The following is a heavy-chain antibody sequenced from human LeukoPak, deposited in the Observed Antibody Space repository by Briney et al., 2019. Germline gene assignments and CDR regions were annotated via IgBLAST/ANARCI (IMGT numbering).Heavy chain of an antibody. CDR3: ARDRGDYDFWSGSFDY. V-gene: IGHV3-33*01. Sequence: GGSLRLSCAASGFTFSSYGMHWVRQAPGKGLEWVAVIWYDGSNKYYADSVKGRFTISRDNSKNTLYLQMNSLRAEDTAVYYCARDRGDYDFWSGSFDYWGQGTLVTVSS. CDR2: IWYDGSNK. D-gene: IGHD3-3*01. J-gene: IGHJ4*02. CDR1: GFTFSSYG.